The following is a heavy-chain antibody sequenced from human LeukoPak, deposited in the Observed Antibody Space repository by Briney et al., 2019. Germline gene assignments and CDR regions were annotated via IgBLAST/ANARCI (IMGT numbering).Heavy chain of an antibody. CDR2: IYTSGST. V-gene: IGHV4-4*07. CDR1: GGSISSYY. D-gene: IGHD3-10*01. Sequence: SETLSLTCTVSGGSISSYYWSWIRQPAGQGLEWIGRIYTSGSTNYNPSLKSRVTMSVDTSKNQFSLKLSSVTAADTAVYYCAREGTSGSYYNVLYYFDYWGQGTLVTVSS. J-gene: IGHJ4*02. CDR3: AREGTSGSYYNVLYYFDY.